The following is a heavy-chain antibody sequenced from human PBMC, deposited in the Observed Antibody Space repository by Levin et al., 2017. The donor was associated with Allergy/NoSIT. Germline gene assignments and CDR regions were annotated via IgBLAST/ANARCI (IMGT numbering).Heavy chain of an antibody. CDR1: GGSFSGYY. CDR2: INHSGST. Sequence: SETLSLTCAVYGGSFSGYYWSWIRQPPGKGLEWIGEINHSGSTNYNPSLKSRVTISVDTSKNQFSLKLSSVTAADTAVYYCARGRLHYYDSGSYRVYYYMDVWGKGTTVTVSS. D-gene: IGHD3-10*01. CDR3: ARGRLHYYDSGSYRVYYYMDV. V-gene: IGHV4-34*01. J-gene: IGHJ6*03.